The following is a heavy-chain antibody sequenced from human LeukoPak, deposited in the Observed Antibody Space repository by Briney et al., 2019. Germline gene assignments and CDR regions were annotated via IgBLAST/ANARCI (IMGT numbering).Heavy chain of an antibody. CDR1: GFTFTSHS. CDR2: ISFDSTYI. Sequence: KTGGSLRLSCAASGFTFTSHSLNWVRQAPGKGLEWVSSISFDSTYIYYADSLKGRFSVSRDNARNSVYLQMNGLTAEDTAVYYCARAGFTFSDYFGSFFDYWGQGTLVTVSS. CDR3: ARAGFTFSDYFGSFFDY. V-gene: IGHV3-21*01. D-gene: IGHD3-10*01. J-gene: IGHJ4*02.